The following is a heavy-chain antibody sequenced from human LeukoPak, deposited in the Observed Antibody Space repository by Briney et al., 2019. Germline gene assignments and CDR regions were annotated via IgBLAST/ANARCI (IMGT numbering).Heavy chain of an antibody. CDR1: GFTFSSYA. CDR3: ARARLGELSFSDI. J-gene: IGHJ3*02. Sequence: PGRSLRLSCAASGFTFSSYAMHWVRQAPGKGLEWVAVISYDGSNKYYADSVKGRFTISRDNSKNTLYLQMNSLRAEDTAVYYCARARLGELSFSDIWGQGTLVSVSS. D-gene: IGHD3-16*02. CDR2: ISYDGSNK. V-gene: IGHV3-30-3*01.